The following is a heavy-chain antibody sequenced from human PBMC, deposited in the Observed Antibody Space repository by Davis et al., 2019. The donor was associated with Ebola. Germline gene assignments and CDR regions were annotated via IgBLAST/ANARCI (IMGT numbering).Heavy chain of an antibody. V-gene: IGHV4-61*01. J-gene: IGHJ4*02. CDR1: GDSVSSDRCY. D-gene: IGHD2-15*01. CDR2: IYNTEST. CDR3: ARVFADGDCSGASCTDYFDY. Sequence: PSETLSLTCTVSGDSVSSDRCYWSWIRQSPGKGLEWIGYIYNTESTNYNPSLRSRVAVSVDASKNQFSLRLTSVTAADTAVYYCARVFADGDCSGASCTDYFDYWGRGTLVTVSS.